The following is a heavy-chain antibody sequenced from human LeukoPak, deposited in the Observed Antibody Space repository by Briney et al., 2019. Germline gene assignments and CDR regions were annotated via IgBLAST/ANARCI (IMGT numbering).Heavy chain of an antibody. D-gene: IGHD3-10*01. CDR3: AKGWGYYASGTYYNRIPDR. CDR1: GFTFSSYD. V-gene: IGHV3-30*18. CDR2: ISSDGSSK. Sequence: QTGGSLRLSCAASGFTFSSYDMHWVRQAPGKGLEWVAIISSDGSSKYYADSVKGRFTISRDNSKDTLYLQMNSLNSEDTAIYYCAKGWGYYASGTYYNRIPDRWGQGTLVTVSS. J-gene: IGHJ5*02.